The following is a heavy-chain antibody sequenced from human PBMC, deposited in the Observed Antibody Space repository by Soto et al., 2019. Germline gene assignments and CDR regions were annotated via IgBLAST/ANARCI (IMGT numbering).Heavy chain of an antibody. CDR3: ARDMVELGRGMDV. V-gene: IGHV1-69*06. CDR2: IIPIFGTA. J-gene: IGHJ6*02. D-gene: IGHD1-7*01. CDR1: GGTFSSYA. Sequence: ASVKVSCKASGGTFSSYAISWVRQAPGQGLEWMGGIIPIFGTANYAQKFQGRVTITADKSTSTAYMELSSLRSEDTAVYYCARDMVELGRGMDVWGQGTTVTVSS.